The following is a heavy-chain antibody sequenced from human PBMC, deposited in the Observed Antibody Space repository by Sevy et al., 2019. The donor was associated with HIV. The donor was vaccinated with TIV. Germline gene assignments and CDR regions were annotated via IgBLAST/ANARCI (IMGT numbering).Heavy chain of an antibody. V-gene: IGHV3-48*01. CDR2: ISSSSSTI. J-gene: IGHJ6*02. Sequence: GGSLRLSCAASGFTFSSYSMNWVRQAPGQGLEWVLYISSSSSTIYYADSVKGRFTISSENAKNSLYPQMKSLRAEDTAVYYCARDPNDLAGGMDVWGQGTTVTVSS. CDR1: GFTFSSYS. D-gene: IGHD3-3*01. CDR3: ARDPNDLAGGMDV.